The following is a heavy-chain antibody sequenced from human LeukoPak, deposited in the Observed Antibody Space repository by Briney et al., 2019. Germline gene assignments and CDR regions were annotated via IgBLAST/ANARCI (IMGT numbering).Heavy chain of an antibody. CDR3: ARGDYDYVWGSYRPNWFDP. CDR1: GGSISSHY. V-gene: IGHV4-59*11. D-gene: IGHD3-16*02. J-gene: IGHJ5*02. Sequence: SETLSLTCTVSGGSISSHYWSWIRQPPGKGLEWIGYIYYSGSTNYNPSLKSRVTISVDTSKNQFSLKLSSVTAADTAVYYCARGDYDYVWGSYRPNWFDPWGQGTLVTVSS. CDR2: IYYSGST.